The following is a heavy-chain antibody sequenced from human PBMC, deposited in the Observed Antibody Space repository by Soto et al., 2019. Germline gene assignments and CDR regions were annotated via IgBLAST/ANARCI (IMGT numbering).Heavy chain of an antibody. CDR3: ARGRYGDY. Sequence: QVHLVQSGAEVKKPGASVKVSCKGSGYTFTSHGITWVRQAPGQGLEWMGWISAHNGNTNYAQKLQGRVTVTGDTSMSTAYMELRSLRSDDTAVYYCARGRYGDYWGQGALVTVSS. CDR1: GYTFTSHG. V-gene: IGHV1-18*01. CDR2: ISAHNGNT. D-gene: IGHD1-1*01. J-gene: IGHJ4*02.